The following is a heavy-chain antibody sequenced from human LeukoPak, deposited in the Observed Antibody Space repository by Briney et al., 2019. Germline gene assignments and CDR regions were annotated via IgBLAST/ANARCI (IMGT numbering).Heavy chain of an antibody. V-gene: IGHV3-49*03. CDR3: STFVVVAASDAFDI. J-gene: IGHJ3*02. Sequence: GGSLRLSCTASGFTFGDYAMSWFRQAPGKGLEWVGFIRSKAYGGTTEYAASVKGRFTISRDDSKSIAYLQMNSLKTEDTAVYYCSTFVVVAASDAFDIWGQGTMVTVSS. D-gene: IGHD2-21*02. CDR1: GFTFGDYA. CDR2: IRSKAYGGTT.